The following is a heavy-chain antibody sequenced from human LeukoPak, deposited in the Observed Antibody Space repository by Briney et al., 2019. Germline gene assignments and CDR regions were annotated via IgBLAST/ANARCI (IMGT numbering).Heavy chain of an antibody. Sequence: AGGSLRLSCAASSFTFSNAWMNWVRQAPGKGLEWAGRIKSKTDGGTIDYAAPVKGRFTISRDDSKNTLYLQMNSLKTEDTAVYYCTASPYYDFWSGYYPTHDYWGQGTLVTVSS. J-gene: IGHJ4*02. CDR3: TASPYYDFWSGYYPTHDY. V-gene: IGHV3-15*07. CDR2: IKSKTDGGTI. D-gene: IGHD3-3*01. CDR1: SFTFSNAW.